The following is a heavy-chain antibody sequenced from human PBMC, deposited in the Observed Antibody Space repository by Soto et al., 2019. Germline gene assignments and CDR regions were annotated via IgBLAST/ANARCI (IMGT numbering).Heavy chain of an antibody. J-gene: IGHJ6*03. CDR2: IIPILGIA. CDR1: GGTFSSYT. V-gene: IGHV1-69*02. Sequence: AASVKVSCKASGGTFSSYTISWVRQAPGQGLEWMGRIIPILGIANYAQKFQGRVTITADKSTSTAYMELSSLRSEDTAVYYCARTIFGVVISDYYYMDVWGKGTTVTVSS. D-gene: IGHD3-3*01. CDR3: ARTIFGVVISDYYYMDV.